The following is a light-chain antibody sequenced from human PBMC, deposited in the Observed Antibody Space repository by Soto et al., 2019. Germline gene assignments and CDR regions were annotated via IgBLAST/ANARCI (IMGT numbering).Light chain of an antibody. V-gene: IGKV3-15*01. CDR3: QQYYNGPPGT. J-gene: IGKJ1*01. CDR1: QSISSS. Sequence: EIVLTQSPATLSVSPGERATLSCRASQSISSSLAWYQQQPGQAPRLLIYHASTRAAGIPARFSGSGSGTEFTLTISSLQSEDFAVYYCQQYYNGPPGTFGQGTKVEIK. CDR2: HAS.